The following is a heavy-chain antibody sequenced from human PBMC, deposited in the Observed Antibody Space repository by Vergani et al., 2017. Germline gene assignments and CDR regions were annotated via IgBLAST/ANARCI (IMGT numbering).Heavy chain of an antibody. D-gene: IGHD2/OR15-2a*01. Sequence: QLQLVRSGPELKRPGASFKVSCKAPGYPLSVYSIYWVRQAPGQGLEWMGWINTNTGNPAYAQGFRGRLVFSLDTSVNTAYLHSNNLKSVYTAVSYCAKDALEAVDFYHWGQGTLVTVS. CDR2: INTNTGNP. CDR1: GYPLSVYS. V-gene: IGHV7-4-1*02. CDR3: AKDALEAVDFYH. J-gene: IGHJ4*02.